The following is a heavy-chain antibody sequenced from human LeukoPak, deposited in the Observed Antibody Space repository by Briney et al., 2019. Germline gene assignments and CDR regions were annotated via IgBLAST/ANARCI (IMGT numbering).Heavy chain of an antibody. J-gene: IGHJ4*02. CDR1: GYTFTSYG. Sequence: ASVKVSCKASGYTFTSYGISWVRQAPGQGLEWMGWISAYNGKTNYAQKLQGRVTMTPDKSTSTAYMELRSLRSGDTAVYYCARDFNAYFGGSYLLPIDYWGQGTLVTVSS. CDR2: ISAYNGKT. CDR3: ARDFNAYFGGSYLLPIDY. V-gene: IGHV1-18*01. D-gene: IGHD3-16*02.